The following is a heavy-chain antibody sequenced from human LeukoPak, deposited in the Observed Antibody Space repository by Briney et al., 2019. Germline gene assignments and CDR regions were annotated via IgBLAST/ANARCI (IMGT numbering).Heavy chain of an antibody. CDR1: GYTFTSYG. CDR2: ISAYNGNT. D-gene: IGHD6-19*01. Sequence: GASVKVSCKASGYTFTSYGISWVRQAPGQGLEWMGWISAYNGNTNYAQKLQGRVTMTTDTSTSTAYMELRSLRSDDTAVYYCVIEGYSSGWYYFDYWGQGTLVTVSS. J-gene: IGHJ4*02. CDR3: VIEGYSSGWYYFDY. V-gene: IGHV1-18*01.